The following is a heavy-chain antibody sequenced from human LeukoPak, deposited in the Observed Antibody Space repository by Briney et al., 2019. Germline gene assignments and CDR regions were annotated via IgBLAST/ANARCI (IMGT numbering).Heavy chain of an antibody. CDR2: ISSSGITI. CDR3: ARDQYGSGDGYYMDV. CDR1: GYTFTSYY. V-gene: IGHV3-48*03. Sequence: SCKASGYTFTSYYMHWVRQAPGKGLEWISYISSSGITIFYADSVKGRFTISRDNAKNSLYLQMNSLRAEDTAVYYCARDQYGSGDGYYMDVWGKGTTVTISS. J-gene: IGHJ6*03. D-gene: IGHD3-10*01.